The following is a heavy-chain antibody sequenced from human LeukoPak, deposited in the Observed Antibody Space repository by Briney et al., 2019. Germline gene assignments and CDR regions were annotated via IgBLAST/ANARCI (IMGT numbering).Heavy chain of an antibody. CDR1: GGSISSGGYS. Sequence: SETLPLTCAVSGGSISSGGYSWSWIRQPPGKGLEWIGYIYHSGSTYYNPSLKSRVTISVDRSKNQFSLKLSSVTAADTAVYYCARLYDILTGHYFDYWGQGTLVTVSS. D-gene: IGHD3-9*01. CDR3: ARLYDILTGHYFDY. V-gene: IGHV4-30-2*01. CDR2: IYHSGST. J-gene: IGHJ4*02.